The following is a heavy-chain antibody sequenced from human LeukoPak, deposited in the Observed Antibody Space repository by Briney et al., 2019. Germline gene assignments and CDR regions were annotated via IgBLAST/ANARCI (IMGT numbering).Heavy chain of an antibody. CDR3: ARARIYYDSGGPPDY. J-gene: IGHJ4*02. D-gene: IGHD3-22*01. CDR2: INPSGGST. V-gene: IGHV1-46*01. Sequence: GASVKVSCKASGYTFTSYYMHWVRQAPGQGLEWMGIINPSGGSTSYAQKFQGRVTMTRDTSTSTVYMELSSLRSEDTAVYYCARARIYYDSGGPPDYWGQGTLVTVSS. CDR1: GYTFTSYY.